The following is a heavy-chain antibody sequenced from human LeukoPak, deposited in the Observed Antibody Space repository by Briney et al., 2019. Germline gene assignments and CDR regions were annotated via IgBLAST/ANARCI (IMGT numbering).Heavy chain of an antibody. CDR1: GFTFSSYW. Sequence: PGGSLRLSCAASGFTFSSYWMSWVRQAPGKGLEWVANIKQDGGEKYYVGSVKGRFTVSRDNAKNSLYLQMNSLRAEDTAIYYCAKGVRFLDWWILDYWGQGSLVTVSS. CDR2: IKQDGGEK. D-gene: IGHD3-9*01. CDR3: AKGVRFLDWWILDY. J-gene: IGHJ4*02. V-gene: IGHV3-7*05.